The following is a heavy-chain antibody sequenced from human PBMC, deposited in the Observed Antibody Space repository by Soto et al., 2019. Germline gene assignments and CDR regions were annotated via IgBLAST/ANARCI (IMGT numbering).Heavy chain of an antibody. D-gene: IGHD3-10*01. CDR3: ARDRGTMVRGVREDYYYGMDV. Sequence: SETLSLTCTVSGGSISSGGYYWSWIRQHPGKGLEWIGYIYYSGSTYYNPSLKSRVTISVDTSKNQFSLKPSSVTAADTAVYYCARDRGTMVRGVREDYYYGMDVWGQGTTVTVSS. J-gene: IGHJ6*02. V-gene: IGHV4-31*03. CDR2: IYYSGST. CDR1: GGSISSGGYY.